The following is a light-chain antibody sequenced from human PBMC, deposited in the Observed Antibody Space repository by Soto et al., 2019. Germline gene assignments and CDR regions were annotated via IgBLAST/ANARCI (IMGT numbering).Light chain of an antibody. CDR2: EVN. Sequence: QSVLTQAPSASGSPGQSVSISCTGTSSDVGGYSYVSWYQQHPGKAPKLMIYEVNKRPSGVPDRFSGSKSGNTASLTGSGLQAEDKADYYCSSYAGSSNVFGTGTRVTVL. CDR1: SSDVGGYSY. J-gene: IGLJ1*01. V-gene: IGLV2-8*01. CDR3: SSYAGSSNV.